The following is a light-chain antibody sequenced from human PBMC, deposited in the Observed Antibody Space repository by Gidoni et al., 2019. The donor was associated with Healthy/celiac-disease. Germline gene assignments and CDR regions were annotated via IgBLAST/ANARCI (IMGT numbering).Light chain of an antibody. CDR1: SSNIGAGYD. V-gene: IGLV1-40*01. CDR2: GNS. CDR3: QSYDSSLSGYVV. Sequence: QSVLTQPPSVSGPPGQRVTISCTGSSSNIGAGYDVHWYQQLPETAPKLLIYGNSNRPSGVPDRFSGSKSGTSASLAITGLQAEDEADYYCQSYDSSLSGYVVFGGGTKLTV. J-gene: IGLJ2*01.